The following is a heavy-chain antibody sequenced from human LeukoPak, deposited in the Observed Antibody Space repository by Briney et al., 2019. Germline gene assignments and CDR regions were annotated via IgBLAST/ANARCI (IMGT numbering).Heavy chain of an antibody. V-gene: IGHV1-46*01. CDR1: GYTFTSYY. Sequence: GASVKVSCKASGYTFTSYYMHWVRQAPGQGLEWMGIINPSGGSTTYAQMFQGRVTMTRDTSTRTVYMELSSLRSEDTAAYYCAREGEVIVMDNLFYWGQGTLVTVSS. J-gene: IGHJ4*02. CDR3: AREGEVIVMDNLFY. D-gene: IGHD2-21*01. CDR2: INPSGGST.